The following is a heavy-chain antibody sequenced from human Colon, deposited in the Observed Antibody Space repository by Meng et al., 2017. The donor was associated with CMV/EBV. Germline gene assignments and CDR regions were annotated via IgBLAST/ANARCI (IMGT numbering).Heavy chain of an antibody. D-gene: IGHD6-19*01. CDR3: AHGRGWLTDY. CDR2: IYWDDDN. J-gene: IGHJ4*02. Sequence: QITLKDSGPTLVKPPPPLTLPCTFSGFSLRTPEVGVHWIRQPPGKALEWLALIYWDDDNQFRPSLKNRITITKDTSKNQVVLTMTNMDPVDTATYYCAHGRGWLTDYWGQGTLVTVSS. V-gene: IGHV2-5*02. CDR1: GFSLRTPEVG.